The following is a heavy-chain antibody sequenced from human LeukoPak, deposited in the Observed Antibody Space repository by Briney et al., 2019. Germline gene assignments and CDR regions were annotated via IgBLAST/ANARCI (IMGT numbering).Heavy chain of an antibody. Sequence: GGSLRLSCAASGFTFSSYAMSWVRQAPGKGLEWVSAISGSGGSTYYADSVKGRFTISRDNSKNTLYLQMNSLRAEDTAVYYCAKEGNYDFRSGYFEVDYWGQGTLVTVSS. CDR3: AKEGNYDFRSGYFEVDY. D-gene: IGHD3-3*01. CDR2: ISGSGGST. V-gene: IGHV3-23*01. J-gene: IGHJ4*02. CDR1: GFTFSSYA.